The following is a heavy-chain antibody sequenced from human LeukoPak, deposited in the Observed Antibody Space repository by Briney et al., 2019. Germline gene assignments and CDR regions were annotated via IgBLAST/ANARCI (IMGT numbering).Heavy chain of an antibody. D-gene: IGHD4-23*01. CDR2: ISYDGSDK. CDR1: GFTFSTYA. Sequence: GRSLRLSCAASGFTFSTYAMHWVRQAPGKGLEWVAVISYDGSDKYYADSVKGRFTISRDNSKNTLYVQMNSLRTEDTAVYYCARDSHPYGGNPRFDYWGQGTLVTVSS. CDR3: ARDSHPYGGNPRFDY. J-gene: IGHJ4*02. V-gene: IGHV3-30*04.